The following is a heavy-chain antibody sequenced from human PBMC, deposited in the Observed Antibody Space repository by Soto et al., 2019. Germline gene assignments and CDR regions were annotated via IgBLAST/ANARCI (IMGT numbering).Heavy chain of an antibody. J-gene: IGHJ5*02. V-gene: IGHV4-31*03. CDR2: IYYSGST. CDR3: ASRNQGHWFDP. Sequence: SETLSLTCTVSGGSISSGGYYWSWIRQHPGKGLEWIGYIYYSGSTYYNPSLKSRVTISVDTSKNQLSLKLSSVTAADTAVYYCASRNQGHWFDPWGQGTLVTVSS. CDR1: GGSISSGGYY.